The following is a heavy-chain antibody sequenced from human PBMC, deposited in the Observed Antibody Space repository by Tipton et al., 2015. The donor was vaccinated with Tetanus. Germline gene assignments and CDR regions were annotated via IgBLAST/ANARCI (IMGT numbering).Heavy chain of an antibody. Sequence: SLRLSCAASGFTFDNYALHWVRQAPGKGLEWVSSIGVSSSPIYYADSVKGRFTISRDNAKNSLLLQMNSLRDEDTAVYHCVRGGNGLDVWGQGTTVTVSS. CDR2: IGVSSSPI. J-gene: IGHJ6*02. D-gene: IGHD6-25*01. V-gene: IGHV3-48*02. CDR3: VRGGNGLDV. CDR1: GFTFDNYA.